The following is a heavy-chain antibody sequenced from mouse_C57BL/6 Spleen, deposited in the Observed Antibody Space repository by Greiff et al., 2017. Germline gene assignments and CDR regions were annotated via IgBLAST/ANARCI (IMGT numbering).Heavy chain of an antibody. CDR1: GYTFTSYW. V-gene: IGHV1-53*01. D-gene: IGHD2-2*01. CDR2: INPSNGGT. CDR3: AREESIYYGYDVGY. Sequence: VQLQQPGTELVKPGASVKLSCKASGYTFTSYWMHWVKQRPGQGLEWIGNINPSNGGTNYNEKFKSKATLTVDESSSTAYMQLSSLTSEDSAVYYCAREESIYYGYDVGYWGQGTTLTVSS. J-gene: IGHJ2*01.